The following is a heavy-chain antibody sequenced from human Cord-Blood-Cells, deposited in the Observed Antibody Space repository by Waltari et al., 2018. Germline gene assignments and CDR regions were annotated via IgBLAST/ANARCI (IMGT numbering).Heavy chain of an antibody. CDR2: IYYSGST. J-gene: IGHJ3*02. D-gene: IGHD2-2*01. CDR3: ARQILGYCSSTSCYVDAFDI. CDR1: GGSISSSSYY. V-gene: IGHV4-39*01. Sequence: QLQLQESGPGLVKPSETLSLTCTVSGGSISSSSYYWGWLRQPPGKGLGWIGSIYYSGSTYYNPALKSRVTISVDTSKNQFSLKLSSVTAADTAVYYCARQILGYCSSTSCYVDAFDIWGQGTMVTVSS.